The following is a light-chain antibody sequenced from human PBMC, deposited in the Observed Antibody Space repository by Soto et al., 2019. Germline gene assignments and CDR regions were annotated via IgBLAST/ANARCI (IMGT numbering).Light chain of an antibody. V-gene: IGLV2-23*01. CDR1: SGDVGSYNL. J-gene: IGLJ2*01. CDR2: EGS. Sequence: QSALTQPASGSGSPGQSITISCTGTSGDVGSYNLVSWYQQHPGKAPRLMIYEGSKRPSGVSNRFSGSKSANTASLTISGLQAEDEADYYCCSYAGSSTVFGGGTKLTVL. CDR3: CSYAGSSTV.